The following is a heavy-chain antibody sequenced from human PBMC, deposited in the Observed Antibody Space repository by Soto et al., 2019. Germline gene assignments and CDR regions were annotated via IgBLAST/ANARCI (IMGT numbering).Heavy chain of an antibody. V-gene: IGHV3-30*18. J-gene: IGHJ6*02. CDR3: AKDPTLEKYCSGGSCYYYYGMDV. CDR1: GFTFSSYG. CDR2: ISYDGSNK. D-gene: IGHD2-15*01. Sequence: GGSLRLSCAASGFTFSSYGMHWVRQAPGKGLEWVAVISYDGSNKYYADSVKGRFTISRDNSKNTLYLQMNSLRAEDTAVYYCAKDPTLEKYCSGGSCYYYYGMDVWGQGTTVTVSS.